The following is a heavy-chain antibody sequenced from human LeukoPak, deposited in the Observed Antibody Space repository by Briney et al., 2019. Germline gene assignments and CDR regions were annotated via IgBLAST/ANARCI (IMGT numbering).Heavy chain of an antibody. CDR2: IYTSGST. V-gene: IGHV4-61*02. CDR1: GGSISSGGYY. D-gene: IGHD6-19*01. CDR3: ARFTFGYSSGWNFDY. Sequence: SQTLSLTCTVSGGSISSGGYYWSWIRQPAGKGLEWIGRIYTSGSTNYNPSLKSRVTISVDTSKNQFSLKLSSVTAADTAVYYCARFTFGYSSGWNFDYWGQGTLVTVSS. J-gene: IGHJ4*02.